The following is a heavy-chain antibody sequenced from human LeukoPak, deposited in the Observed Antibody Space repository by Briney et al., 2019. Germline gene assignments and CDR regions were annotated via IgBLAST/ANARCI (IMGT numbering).Heavy chain of an antibody. V-gene: IGHV3-30*02. Sequence: GGSLRLSCAASGFTFTSYGMHWVRQAPGKGLEWVTFIRDDGSYKYYTDSVKGRFTISRDNSKNTLYLQMNGLRPEDTAVYYCSTSLYYYGSGSYYWGQGTLVTVSS. CDR2: IRDDGSYK. CDR3: STSLYYYGSGSYY. D-gene: IGHD3-10*01. CDR1: GFTFTSYG. J-gene: IGHJ4*02.